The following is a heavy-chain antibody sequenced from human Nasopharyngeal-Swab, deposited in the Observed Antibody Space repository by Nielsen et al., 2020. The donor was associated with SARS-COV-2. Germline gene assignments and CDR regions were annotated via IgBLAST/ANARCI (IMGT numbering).Heavy chain of an antibody. CDR3: ARLYEARRYYYYYMDV. CDR1: GYSLTSYW. D-gene: IGHD6-6*01. V-gene: IGHV5-51*01. Sequence: GESLKIPCKGPGYSLTSYWIGWVRQMPGKGLEWMGIIYPGDSDTRYSPSFQGQVTISADKSISTAYLQWSSLKASDTAMYYCARLYEARRYYYYYMDVWGKGTTVTVSS. J-gene: IGHJ6*03. CDR2: IYPGDSDT.